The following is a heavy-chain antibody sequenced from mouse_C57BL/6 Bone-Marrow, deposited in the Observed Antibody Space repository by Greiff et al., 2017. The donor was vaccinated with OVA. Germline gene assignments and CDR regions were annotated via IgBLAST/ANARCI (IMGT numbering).Heavy chain of an antibody. J-gene: IGHJ2*01. Sequence: VKLMESGAELVRPGASVTLSCKASGYTFTDYEMHWVKQTPVPGLEWIGAIDTETGGTDYNEKFKGKAILTADQSSSTAYMVLRSLTSEDAAAYYYTRTYSNYGDFDYWGQGTTLTVSS. CDR3: TRTYSNYGDFDY. D-gene: IGHD2-5*01. CDR2: IDTETGGT. V-gene: IGHV1-15*01. CDR1: GYTFTDYE.